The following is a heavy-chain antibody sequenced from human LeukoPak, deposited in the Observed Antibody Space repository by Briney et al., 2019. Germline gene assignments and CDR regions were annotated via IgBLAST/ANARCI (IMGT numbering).Heavy chain of an antibody. V-gene: IGHV3-30*19. CDR2: ISYDGSNK. D-gene: IGHD3-10*01. CDR3: ARDFLPMVRGVKPGAFDI. Sequence: GGSLRLSCAASGFTFSSYGMHWVRQAPGKGLEWVAVISYDGSNKYYADSVKGRFTISRDNSKNTLYLQMNSLRAEDTAVYYCARDFLPMVRGVKPGAFDIWGQGTMVTVSS. J-gene: IGHJ3*02. CDR1: GFTFSSYG.